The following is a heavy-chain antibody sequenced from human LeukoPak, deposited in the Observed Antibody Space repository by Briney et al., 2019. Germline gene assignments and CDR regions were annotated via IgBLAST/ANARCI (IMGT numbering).Heavy chain of an antibody. D-gene: IGHD1-26*01. CDR2: INHSGST. Sequence: SETLSLTCTVSGGSISSSSYYWGWIRQPPGKGLEWIGEINHSGSTNYNPSLKSRVTISVDTSKNQFSLKLSSVTAADTAVYYCARGRIVSSGSYGYWGQGTLVTVSS. CDR1: GGSISSSSYY. CDR3: ARGRIVSSGSYGY. V-gene: IGHV4-39*07. J-gene: IGHJ4*02.